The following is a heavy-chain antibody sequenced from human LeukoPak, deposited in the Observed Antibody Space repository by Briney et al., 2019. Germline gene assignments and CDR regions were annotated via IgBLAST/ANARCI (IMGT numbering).Heavy chain of an antibody. CDR2: INHSGST. D-gene: IGHD5-24*01. CDR3: ARGSRDFDY. Sequence: SETLSLTCAVYGGSFSGYYWSWIRHPPGKGLEWIGEINHSGSTNYNPSLKSRVTISVDTSKNQFSLKLSSVTAADTAVYYCARGSRDFDYWGQGTLVTVSS. V-gene: IGHV4-34*01. J-gene: IGHJ4*02. CDR1: GGSFSGYY.